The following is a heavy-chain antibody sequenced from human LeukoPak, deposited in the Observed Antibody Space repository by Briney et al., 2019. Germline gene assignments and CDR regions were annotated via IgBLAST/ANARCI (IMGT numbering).Heavy chain of an antibody. J-gene: IGHJ4*02. D-gene: IGHD7-27*01. Sequence: GGSLRLSCAASGFTFSSYSMNWVRQAPGKGLEWVAFIRYDGSNKYYADSVKGRFTISRDNSKNTLYLQMNSLRAEDTAVYYCAKTLFLTGGIDYWGQGTLVTVSS. CDR2: IRYDGSNK. CDR3: AKTLFLTGGIDY. V-gene: IGHV3-30*02. CDR1: GFTFSSYS.